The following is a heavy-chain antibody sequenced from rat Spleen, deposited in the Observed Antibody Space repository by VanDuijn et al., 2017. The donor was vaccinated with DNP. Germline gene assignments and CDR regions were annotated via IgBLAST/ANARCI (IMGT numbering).Heavy chain of an antibody. D-gene: IGHD1-9*01. Sequence: EVQLVESGGGLVQPGRSLKLSCAASGFTFSAYYMAWVRQAPAKGLEWVATISTSGNRPYYPDSVKGRFTISRDNAKSSLYLQMNSLKSEDTATYYCARHSRTTAITEYFDYWGQGVMVTVSS. CDR3: ARHSRTTAITEYFDY. J-gene: IGHJ2*01. CDR2: ISTSGNRP. CDR1: GFTFSAYY. V-gene: IGHV5-25*01.